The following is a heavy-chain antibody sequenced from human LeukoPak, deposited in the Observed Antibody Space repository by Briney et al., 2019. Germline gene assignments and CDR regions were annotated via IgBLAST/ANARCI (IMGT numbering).Heavy chain of an antibody. V-gene: IGHV1-69*01. CDR1: GGTFSSYA. J-gene: IGHJ6*02. CDR2: IIPIFGTA. CDR3: ARGQPEDVDTAMIRYYYGMDV. Sequence: SVKVSCKASGGTFSSYAISWVRQAPGQGLEWMGGIIPIFGTANYAQKFQGRVTITADESTSTAYMELSSLRSEDTAVYYCARGQPEDVDTAMIRYYYGMDVWGQGTTVTVSS. D-gene: IGHD5-18*01.